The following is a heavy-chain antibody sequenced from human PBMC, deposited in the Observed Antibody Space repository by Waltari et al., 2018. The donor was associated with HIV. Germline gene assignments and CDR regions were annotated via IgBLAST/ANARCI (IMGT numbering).Heavy chain of an antibody. CDR2: IRDDIRTT. CDR3: VKYNEVLNA. J-gene: IGHJ6*02. CDR1: GLRFSHYS. Sequence: QVHMVECGGDVVQPGGSLRLLCAAPGLRFSHYSMHWVRQAPGKGPQWLAIIRDDIRTTHYADSVKGRFTIFRDNAKDTLYLQMNNLRVEDTALYYCVKYNEVLNAWGQGTTVIVSS. D-gene: IGHD1-1*01. V-gene: IGHV3-30*02.